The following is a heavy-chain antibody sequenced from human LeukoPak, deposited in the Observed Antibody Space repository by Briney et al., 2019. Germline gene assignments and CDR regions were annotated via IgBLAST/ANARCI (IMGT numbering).Heavy chain of an antibody. Sequence: NPSETLSLTCSVSGGSISSSSYYWGWIRQPPGEGLEWIGSIYYSGTTYYNPSLKSRVTISVDTSKNQFSLILSSVTAADTAVYYCARLGSAAGGSRYFDYWGQGTLVTVSS. D-gene: IGHD6-13*01. J-gene: IGHJ4*02. CDR2: IYYSGTT. CDR1: GGSISSSSYY. V-gene: IGHV4-39*01. CDR3: ARLGSAAGGSRYFDY.